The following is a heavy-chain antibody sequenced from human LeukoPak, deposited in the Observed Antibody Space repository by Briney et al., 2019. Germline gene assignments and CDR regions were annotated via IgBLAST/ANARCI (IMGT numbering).Heavy chain of an antibody. Sequence: SETLSLTCAVYGGSFSGYYWSWIRQPPGKGLEWIGEINHSGSTNYNPSLKSRVTISVDTSKNQFSLKLSSVTAADTAVHYCARLTIWSGYYNPDYWGQGTLVTVSS. J-gene: IGHJ4*02. D-gene: IGHD3-3*01. CDR1: GGSFSGYY. CDR2: INHSGST. CDR3: ARLTIWSGYYNPDY. V-gene: IGHV4-34*01.